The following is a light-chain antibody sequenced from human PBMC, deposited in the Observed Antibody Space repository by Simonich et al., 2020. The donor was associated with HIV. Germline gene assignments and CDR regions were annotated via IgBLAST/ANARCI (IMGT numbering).Light chain of an antibody. V-gene: IGKV4-1*01. CDR2: WAS. J-gene: IGKJ1*01. CDR3: QQYYSTPRT. Sequence: DIVMTQSPDSLAVSLGERATINCKSSQSVLYSSNNTNDLAWYEQKPGQPPKLLIYWASTRESGVPDRFSGSGSGTDFTLTISSLQAEDVAVYYCQQYYSTPRTFGQGTKVEIK. CDR1: QSVLYSSNNTND.